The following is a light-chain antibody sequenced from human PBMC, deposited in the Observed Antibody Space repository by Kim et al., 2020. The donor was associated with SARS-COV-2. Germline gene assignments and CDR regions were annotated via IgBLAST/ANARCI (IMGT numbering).Light chain of an antibody. V-gene: IGLV6-57*01. Sequence: GQTVTIACTPSSASIASNDGQWYQQRPGSSPTTVIYEDNQRPSGVPDRFSGSIDSSSNSASLSISGLKTEDEADYDCQSYDSSNQVFGGGTKLTVL. J-gene: IGLJ3*02. CDR3: QSYDSSNQV. CDR1: SASIASND. CDR2: EDN.